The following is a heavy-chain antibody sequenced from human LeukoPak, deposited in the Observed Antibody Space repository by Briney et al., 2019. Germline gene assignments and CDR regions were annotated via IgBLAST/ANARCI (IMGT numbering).Heavy chain of an antibody. Sequence: GGSLRLSCAASGFTFSSYEMNWVRQAPGKGLEWVSYISSSGRSRSYADSVKGRFTISRDNAKNSLELQMNSLRADDTAVYYCARDMSPLERAMDVWGQGTTVTVSS. D-gene: IGHD3-10*02. CDR2: ISSSGRSR. V-gene: IGHV3-48*03. J-gene: IGHJ6*02. CDR1: GFTFSSYE. CDR3: ARDMSPLERAMDV.